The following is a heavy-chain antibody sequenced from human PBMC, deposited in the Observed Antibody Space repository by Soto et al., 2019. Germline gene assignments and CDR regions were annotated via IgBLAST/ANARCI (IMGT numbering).Heavy chain of an antibody. J-gene: IGHJ6*02. CDR3: ARDLTIFGVVIMPAYGMDV. Sequence: ASVNVSCKSSGYTFTSYCMSWVRQAPGQGLEWMGWISAYNGNTNYAQKLQGRVTMTTDTSTSTAYMELRSLRSDDTAVYYCARDLTIFGVVIMPAYGMDVWGQGTTVTVSS. V-gene: IGHV1-18*01. CDR2: ISAYNGNT. D-gene: IGHD3-3*01. CDR1: GYTFTSYC.